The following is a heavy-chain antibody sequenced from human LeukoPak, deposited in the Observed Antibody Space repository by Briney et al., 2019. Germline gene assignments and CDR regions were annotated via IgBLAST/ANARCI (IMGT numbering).Heavy chain of an antibody. V-gene: IGHV4-39*01. CDR1: GGSISSSSYY. CDR2: IYYSGST. D-gene: IGHD1-26*01. Sequence: SETLSLTCTVSGGSISSSSYYWGWIRQPPGKGLEWIGSIYYSGSTYYNPSLKSRVTISVDTSKNQFSLKLSSVTAANTAVYYXARDSGSYSDYWGQGTLVTVSS. CDR3: ARDSGSYSDY. J-gene: IGHJ4*02.